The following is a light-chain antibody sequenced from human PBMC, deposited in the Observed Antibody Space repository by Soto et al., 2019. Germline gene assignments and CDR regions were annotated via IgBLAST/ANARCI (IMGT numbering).Light chain of an antibody. V-gene: IGKV1-39*01. J-gene: IGKJ1*01. CDR3: QQSYSTPPWT. CDR1: QSISSY. Sequence: DIQMTQSPSSLSASVRDRVTITCRESQSISSYLNWYQQKPGKAPKLLIYAASSLQSGIPSKFSGSGSGTDFTLTISCLQPEDFATYYCQQSYSTPPWTFGQGTKV. CDR2: AAS.